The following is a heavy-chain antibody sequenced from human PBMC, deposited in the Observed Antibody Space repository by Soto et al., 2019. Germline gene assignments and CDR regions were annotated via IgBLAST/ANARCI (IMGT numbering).Heavy chain of an antibody. CDR1: GYTFPSYG. V-gene: IGHV1-18*04. CDR2: ISAYNGNT. Sequence: ASVKVSSKASGYTFPSYGISWVRQAPGQGLEWMGWISAYNGNTNYAQKLQGRVTMTTDTSTSTAYMELRSLRSDDTAVYYCARDFYVCGEYYFDYWGQGTLVTVSS. CDR3: ARDFYVCGEYYFDY. D-gene: IGHD3-16*01. J-gene: IGHJ4*02.